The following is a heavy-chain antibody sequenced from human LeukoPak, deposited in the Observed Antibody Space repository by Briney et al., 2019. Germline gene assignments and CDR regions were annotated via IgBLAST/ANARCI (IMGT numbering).Heavy chain of an antibody. CDR2: TYYRSKWYI. V-gene: IGHV6-1*01. Sequence: SQTLSLTCAISGDSVSSNSVAWNWIMQSPSRGPEWLGRTYYRSKWYIDYADSVKSRITISPDTSKNQFSLQLNSMTPEDTAIYYCARGRVSAFDIWGQGTMVTVSS. D-gene: IGHD2-8*01. CDR1: GDSVSSNSVA. J-gene: IGHJ3*02. CDR3: ARGRVSAFDI.